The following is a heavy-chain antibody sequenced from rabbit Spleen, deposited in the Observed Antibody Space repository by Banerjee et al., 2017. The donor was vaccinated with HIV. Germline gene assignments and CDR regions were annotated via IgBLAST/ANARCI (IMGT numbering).Heavy chain of an antibody. CDR2: IAGSSSGFT. D-gene: IGHD4-1*01. CDR3: ARDLAGVIGWNFNL. Sequence: QSLEESGGDLVKPGASLTLTCTASGFSFGSSDYMCWVRQAPGKGLEWISCIAGSSSGFTYSATWAKGRFTISRTLSTTVTLQVTSLTVADTATYFCARDLAGVIGWNFNLWGPGTLVTVS. J-gene: IGHJ4*01. CDR1: GFSFGSSDY. V-gene: IGHV1S40*01.